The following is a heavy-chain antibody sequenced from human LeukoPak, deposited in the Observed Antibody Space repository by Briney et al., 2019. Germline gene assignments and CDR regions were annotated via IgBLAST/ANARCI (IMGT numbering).Heavy chain of an antibody. J-gene: IGHJ6*02. CDR2: ISSSGSTI. D-gene: IGHD6-13*01. CDR3: ARDYENYSSSWYKVYYGMDV. CDR1: GFTFSDYY. V-gene: IGHV3-11*01. Sequence: PGGSLRLSCAASGFTFSDYYMSWIRQAPGKGLEWVSYISSSGSTIYYADSVKGRFTISRDNAKNSLYLQMNSLRAEDTAVYYCARDYENYSSSWYKVYYGMDVWGQGTTVTVSS.